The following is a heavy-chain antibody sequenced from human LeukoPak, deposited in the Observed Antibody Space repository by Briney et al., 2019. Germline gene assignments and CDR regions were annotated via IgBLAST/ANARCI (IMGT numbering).Heavy chain of an antibody. CDR1: DFSVNTNY. CDR3: VRCGYSSGWYRN. V-gene: IGHV3-53*01. J-gene: IGHJ4*02. D-gene: IGHD6-19*01. Sequence: GGSLRLSCAASDFSVNTNYMNWVRQAPGKGLEWVSVILSGGATYYADSVKGRFTISRDNSKNTLYLQMNSLTVDDTAVYYCVRCGYSSGWYRNWGQGTLVTVSS. CDR2: ILSGGAT.